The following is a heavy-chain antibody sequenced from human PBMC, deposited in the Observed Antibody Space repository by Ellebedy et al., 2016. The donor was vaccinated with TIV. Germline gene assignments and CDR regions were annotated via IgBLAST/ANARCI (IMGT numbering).Heavy chain of an antibody. CDR1: GFAFKNSW. CDR3: ARGGASSLPFDP. V-gene: IGHV3-7*01. CDR2: IKPDGTDK. J-gene: IGHJ5*02. Sequence: GESLKISCAASGFAFKNSWMSWVRQAPGKGPEWVANIKPDGTDKLYVDAVKGRFNISRDNAKNSLFLQMNSLRADDTAVYYCARGGASSLPFDPWGQGKLVTVSS. D-gene: IGHD6-13*01.